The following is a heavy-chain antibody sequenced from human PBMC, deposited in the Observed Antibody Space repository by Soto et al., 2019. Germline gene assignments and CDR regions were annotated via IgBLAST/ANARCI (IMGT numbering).Heavy chain of an antibody. V-gene: IGHV4-31*03. CDR3: SRDGAPSYWFDS. J-gene: IGHJ5*01. CDR1: GGSIDSGGFY. Sequence: SGTLSLTCTVSGGSIDSGGFYWGCIRQHPTEGLEWIGYIHNNGATYYNPSLTGRVSISVDRSKTQFSLNVYSVNAADTGVYYCSRDGAPSYWFDSWGPGVLVTVSS. D-gene: IGHD2-15*01. CDR2: IHNNGAT.